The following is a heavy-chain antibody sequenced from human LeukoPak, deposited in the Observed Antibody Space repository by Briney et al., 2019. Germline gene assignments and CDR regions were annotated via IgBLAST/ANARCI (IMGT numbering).Heavy chain of an antibody. D-gene: IGHD3-22*01. CDR3: ARRRYYDSTGYLD. V-gene: IGHV4-39*01. CDR1: SDSISSSNYY. J-gene: IGHJ1*01. CDR2: IYYSGST. Sequence: PSDTLSLTCTVSSDSISSSNYYWGWVRQPPGKGLEWIEDIYYSGSTYYNSSLKSRLTLSVDTSRNQFSLKLSSVSASDAAAYYCARRRYYDSTGYLDWGQGTRVSVSP.